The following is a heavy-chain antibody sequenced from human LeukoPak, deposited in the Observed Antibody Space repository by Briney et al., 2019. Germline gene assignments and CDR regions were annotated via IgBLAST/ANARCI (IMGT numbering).Heavy chain of an antibody. CDR2: INAGNGNT. J-gene: IGHJ5*02. CDR3: ARVGGYSTLDWFDP. CDR1: GYIFTSYA. D-gene: IGHD4-11*01. Sequence: ASVKVSCKASGYIFTSYAMHWVRQAPGQRLEWMGWINAGNGNTKYSQKFQGRVTITRDTSASTAYMELSSLRSEDTAVYYCARVGGYSTLDWFDPWGQGTLVTVSS. V-gene: IGHV1-3*01.